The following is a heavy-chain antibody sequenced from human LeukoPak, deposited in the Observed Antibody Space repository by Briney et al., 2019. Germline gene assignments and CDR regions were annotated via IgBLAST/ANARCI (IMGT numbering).Heavy chain of an antibody. Sequence: GRSLRLSRAASGFPLSINYMIWVPHAPRKGLEWGSVIYSVCSTYYPDSVTGRFTIYRDNYKNTVYLQMNSRRAEDTAGYYCASPAVCGELSLRYWGKGTLVTVSS. CDR1: GFPLSINY. D-gene: IGHD3-16*02. J-gene: IGHJ4*02. V-gene: IGHV3-53*01. CDR3: ASPAVCGELSLRY. CDR2: IYSVCST.